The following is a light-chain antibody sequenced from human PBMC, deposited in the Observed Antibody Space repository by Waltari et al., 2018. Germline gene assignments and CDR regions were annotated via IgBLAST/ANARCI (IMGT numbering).Light chain of an antibody. CDR2: DDN. CDR3: GTWDTSLSAYV. V-gene: IGLV1-51*01. Sequence: QSVLTQPPSVSAAPGQRVTISCSGSSPNIENNYVSWYQQLPGTAPKPFIFDDNKRSSGLPDRFSGSKSGTSATLDITGLQTGDEADYYCGTWDTSLSAYVFGTGTKVTVL. J-gene: IGLJ1*01. CDR1: SPNIENNY.